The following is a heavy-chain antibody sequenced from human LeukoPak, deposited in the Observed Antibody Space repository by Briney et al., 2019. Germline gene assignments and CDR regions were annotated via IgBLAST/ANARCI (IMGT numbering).Heavy chain of an antibody. Sequence: SETLSLTCTVSGGSISPYYWGWIRQPPGKGLEWIGYISYSGDTNYTPSLKSRVTISVDTSKTHFSLKLNSVTAADTAVYYCARRRKLAATGDAFDVWGQGTVVTVSS. D-gene: IGHD5-12*01. CDR3: ARRRKLAATGDAFDV. V-gene: IGHV4-59*08. CDR2: ISYSGDT. J-gene: IGHJ3*01. CDR1: GGSISPYY.